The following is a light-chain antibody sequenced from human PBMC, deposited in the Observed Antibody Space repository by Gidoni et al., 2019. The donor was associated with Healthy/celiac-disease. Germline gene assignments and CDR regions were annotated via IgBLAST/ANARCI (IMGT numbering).Light chain of an antibody. V-gene: IGLV1-40*01. CDR2: GNS. CDR1: SSNIGAGYD. J-gene: IGLJ2*01. Sequence: QSVLTQPPSVYGAPGQRVTISCTGSSSNIGAGYDVHWYQQLPGTAPKLLIYGNSNRPSGVPDRFSGSKSGTSASLAITGLQAEDEAEYDCQSYDSSLSGVVFGGGTKLTVL. CDR3: QSYDSSLSGVV.